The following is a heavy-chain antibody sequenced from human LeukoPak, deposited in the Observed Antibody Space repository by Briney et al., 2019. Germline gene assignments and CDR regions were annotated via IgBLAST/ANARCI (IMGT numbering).Heavy chain of an antibody. CDR3: ASGIYYASVHTWSPV. D-gene: IGHD3-10*01. CDR2: ISCRSEYI. Sequence: GRSVRLFCAASGFTFSTYSMNWVRQTPGKGLEWVSSISCRSEYIYYTDSVKGRFTISRDNAKNSLYLQMSSLRADDTAVYYCASGIYYASVHTWSPVWGQGTLVTDS. CDR1: GFTFSTYS. J-gene: IGHJ4*02. V-gene: IGHV3-21*01.